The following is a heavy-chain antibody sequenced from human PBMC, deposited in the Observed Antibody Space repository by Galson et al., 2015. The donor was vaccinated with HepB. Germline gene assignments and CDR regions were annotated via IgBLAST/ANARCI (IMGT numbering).Heavy chain of an antibody. J-gene: IGHJ4*02. Sequence: SVKVSCKASGFPLSDYSIQWVRQAPGQGLEWLAWIHGGNGGTKYSQKFQGRVIVTRDTSASTAFLELTGLTYDDTAIYYCARARGWSAFGYWGQGAQVTVSS. D-gene: IGHD3-3*01. CDR1: GFPLSDYS. CDR3: ARARGWSAFGY. CDR2: IHGGNGGT. V-gene: IGHV1-3*01.